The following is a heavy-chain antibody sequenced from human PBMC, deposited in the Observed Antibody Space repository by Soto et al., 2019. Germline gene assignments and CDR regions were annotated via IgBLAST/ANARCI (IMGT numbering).Heavy chain of an antibody. CDR1: GGSISSYY. Sequence: QVQLQESGPGLVKPSETLSLTCTVSGGSISSYYWSWIRPPPGKGLEWIGYIYYSGSTNYNPSLKRRVTISVDTSKNQFSLKLSSVTAADTAVYYCARDGYYYDSSGYYPDWGQGTLVTVSS. D-gene: IGHD3-22*01. V-gene: IGHV4-59*01. J-gene: IGHJ4*02. CDR2: IYYSGST. CDR3: ARDGYYYDSSGYYPD.